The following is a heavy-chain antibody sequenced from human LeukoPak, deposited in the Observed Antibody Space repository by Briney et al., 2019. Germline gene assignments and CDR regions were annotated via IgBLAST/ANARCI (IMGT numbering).Heavy chain of an antibody. CDR1: GGSISSGGYY. V-gene: IGHV4-31*03. Sequence: SETLSLTCTVSGGSISSGGYYWSWIRQHPGKGLEWIGYIYYSGSTYYNPSLKSRVTISVDTSKNQFSLKLSSVTAADTAVYYWARVNSNYRSNWFDPWGQGTLVTVSS. CDR2: IYYSGST. D-gene: IGHD4-11*01. J-gene: IGHJ5*02. CDR3: ARVNSNYRSNWFDP.